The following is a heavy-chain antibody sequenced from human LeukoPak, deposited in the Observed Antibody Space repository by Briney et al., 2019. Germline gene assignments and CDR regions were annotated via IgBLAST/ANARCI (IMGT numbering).Heavy chain of an antibody. D-gene: IGHD1-26*01. CDR3: ARDGASGFGFNWFDP. V-gene: IGHV1-46*01. Sequence: ASVKVSCKAFGYTFTNYYIHWVRQAPGQGLESMGIINPSSGSTSYAQKFRGRVTMTRDMSTGTVYMELTSLRSEDTALYHCARDGASGFGFNWFDPWGQGTLVTVSS. CDR2: INPSSGST. J-gene: IGHJ5*02. CDR1: GYTFTNYY.